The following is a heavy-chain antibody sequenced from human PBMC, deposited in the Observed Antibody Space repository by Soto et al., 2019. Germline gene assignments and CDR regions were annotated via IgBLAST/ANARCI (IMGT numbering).Heavy chain of an antibody. J-gene: IGHJ4*02. Sequence: GGSLRLSCAASGFTISSYGMHWVRQAPGKGLEWVAVIWYDGSNKYYADSVKGRFTISRDNSKNTLYLQMNSLRAEDTAVYYCAKDLYYDFWSGPLDYWGQGTLVTVSS. D-gene: IGHD3-3*01. CDR3: AKDLYYDFWSGPLDY. CDR1: GFTISSYG. V-gene: IGHV3-33*06. CDR2: IWYDGSNK.